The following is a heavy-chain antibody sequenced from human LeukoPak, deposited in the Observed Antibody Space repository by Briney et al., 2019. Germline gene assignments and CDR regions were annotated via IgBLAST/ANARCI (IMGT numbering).Heavy chain of an antibody. Sequence: GGSLRLSCAASGFTCSKYGMHWVRQAPGKGQECVAVISSDGTNKYYADSVKGRFTISRDNSKNTLYLQVNSLKTEDTAMYYCAKERSAVAGPGGDAFDIWGQGTMVTVSS. CDR3: AKERSAVAGPGGDAFDI. V-gene: IGHV3-30*18. J-gene: IGHJ3*02. D-gene: IGHD6-19*01. CDR2: ISSDGTNK. CDR1: GFTCSKYG.